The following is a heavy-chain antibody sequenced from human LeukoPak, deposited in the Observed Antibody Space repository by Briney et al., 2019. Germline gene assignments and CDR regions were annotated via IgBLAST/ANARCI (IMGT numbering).Heavy chain of an antibody. CDR2: IDTSGSYI. CDR3: ARGRSITLLRGVAMSDGFDI. V-gene: IGHV3-21*01. J-gene: IGHJ3*02. D-gene: IGHD3-10*01. CDR1: GFTFTSYG. Sequence: PGGSLRLSCTASGFTFTSYGMNWVRQAPGKGLDWVSFIDTSGSYIYYGDSLKGRVTISRDNAKNSLYLQMNGLRAEDTAVYYCARGRSITLLRGVAMSDGFDIWGQGAMVTVSS.